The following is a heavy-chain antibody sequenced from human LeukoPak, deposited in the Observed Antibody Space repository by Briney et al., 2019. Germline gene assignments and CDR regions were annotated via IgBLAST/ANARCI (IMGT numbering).Heavy chain of an antibody. CDR1: GYTFTGYY. V-gene: IGHV1-2*02. CDR2: INPNSGGT. J-gene: IGHJ4*02. Sequence: ASVKVSCKASGYTFTGYYMHWVRQAPGQGLEWVGWINPNSGGTNYAQKFQGRVTMTRDTSISTAYMELSRLRSDDTAVYYCARDPGVGAPAYYFDYWGQGTLVTVSS. CDR3: ARDPGVGAPAYYFDY. D-gene: IGHD1-26*01.